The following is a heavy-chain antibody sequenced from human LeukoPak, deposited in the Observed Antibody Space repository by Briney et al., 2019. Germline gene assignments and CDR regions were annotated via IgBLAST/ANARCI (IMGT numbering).Heavy chain of an antibody. CDR3: ARGQRGYPY. Sequence: SETLSLTCTVSGGSISGYYWSWIRQPPGKGLEWIGYIYYSGNTNYNPSLKSRVAISVDTSKIHFSLQLSSVTAADTAVYYCARGQRGYPYWGQGTLVTVSS. V-gene: IGHV4-59*01. D-gene: IGHD5-18*01. J-gene: IGHJ4*02. CDR1: GGSISGYY. CDR2: IYYSGNT.